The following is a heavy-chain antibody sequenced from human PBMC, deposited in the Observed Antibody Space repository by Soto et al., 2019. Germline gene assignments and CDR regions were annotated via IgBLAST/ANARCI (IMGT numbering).Heavy chain of an antibody. Sequence: EVRLAESGGGLVQPGGSLRLSCAASGFTVTYNYMTWVRQAPGKGLEWVSFIHPRGNVYYADSVKGRFSISRDNSDNTVSLQMNSLRAEDTALYYCATGMDNAKIHYWGQGTLVTVSS. D-gene: IGHD2-8*01. J-gene: IGHJ4*02. V-gene: IGHV3-66*01. CDR2: IHPRGNV. CDR1: GFTVTYNY. CDR3: ATGMDNAKIHY.